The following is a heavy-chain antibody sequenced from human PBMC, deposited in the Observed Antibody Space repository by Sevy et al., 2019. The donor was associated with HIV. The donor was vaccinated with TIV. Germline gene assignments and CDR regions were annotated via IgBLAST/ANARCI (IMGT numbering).Heavy chain of an antibody. CDR2: IRSNAYGGTT. V-gene: IGHV3-49*03. J-gene: IGHJ4*02. CDR1: GFTFGDHA. D-gene: IGHD3-22*01. Sequence: GGSLRLSCTASGFTFGDHAMSWFHQAPGKGLEWVGFIRSNAYGGTTEYAASVKGRFTISRDDSKSIAYLQMNSLKTEDTAVYYCTRDLLGYDSSDYYKAGFGFDYWGQGTLVTVSS. CDR3: TRDLLGYDSSDYYKAGFGFDY.